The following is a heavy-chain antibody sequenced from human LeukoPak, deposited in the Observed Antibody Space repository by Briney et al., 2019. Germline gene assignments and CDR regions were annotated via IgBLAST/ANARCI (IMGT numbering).Heavy chain of an antibody. Sequence: SQTLSLTCTVSGGSISSGGYYWSWIRQHPGKGLEWIGYIDYRGSTYDNPSLKSRITIAVDTSKNQFSLKLRSVTAADTAVYYCARVYDFWSGYSWGGFDPWGQGTLVIVSS. V-gene: IGHV4-31*03. CDR2: IDYRGST. J-gene: IGHJ5*02. D-gene: IGHD3-3*01. CDR1: GGSISSGGYY. CDR3: ARVYDFWSGYSWGGFDP.